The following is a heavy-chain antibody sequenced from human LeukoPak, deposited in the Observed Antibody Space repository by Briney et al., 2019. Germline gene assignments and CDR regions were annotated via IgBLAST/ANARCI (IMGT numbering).Heavy chain of an antibody. CDR2: IGSANSYI. CDR1: GFTFSSYS. J-gene: IGHJ4*02. V-gene: IGHV3-21*01. CDR3: AGASGGNRPFDY. D-gene: IGHD1-14*01. Sequence: GGSLRLSCAASGFTFSSYSMNWVRQAPGKGLEWVSSIGSANSYIYYADSLKGRFTISRDNAKNSLYLQMNSLRAEDTAVYYCAGASGGNRPFDYWGQGALVTVSS.